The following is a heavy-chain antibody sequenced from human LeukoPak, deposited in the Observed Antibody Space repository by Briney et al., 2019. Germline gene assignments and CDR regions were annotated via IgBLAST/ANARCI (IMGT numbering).Heavy chain of an antibody. CDR3: ARSRWLQFGRALDY. CDR1: GGSFSGYY. D-gene: IGHD5-24*01. CDR2: INHSGST. Sequence: SETLSLTCAVYGGSFSGYYWSWIRQPPGKGLEWIGEINHSGSTNYNPSLKSRVAISVDTSKNQFSLKLSSVTAADTAVYYCARSRWLQFGRALDYWGQGTLVTVSS. V-gene: IGHV4-34*01. J-gene: IGHJ4*02.